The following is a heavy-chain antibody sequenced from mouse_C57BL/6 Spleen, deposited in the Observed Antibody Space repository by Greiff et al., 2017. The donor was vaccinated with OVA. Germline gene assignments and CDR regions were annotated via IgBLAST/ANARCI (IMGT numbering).Heavy chain of an antibody. Sequence: QVQLQQSGAELVRPGASVTLSCKASGYTFTDYEMHWVKQTPVHGLEWIGAIDPETGGTAYNQKFKGKAILTADKSSSTAYMELLSLTSEDSAVYYCTRSYYDYWGQGTTLTVSS. CDR2: IDPETGGT. CDR3: TRSYYDY. V-gene: IGHV1-15*01. CDR1: GYTFTDYE. J-gene: IGHJ2*01.